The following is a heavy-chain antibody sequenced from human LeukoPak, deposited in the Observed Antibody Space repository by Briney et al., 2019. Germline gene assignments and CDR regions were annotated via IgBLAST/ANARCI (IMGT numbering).Heavy chain of an antibody. D-gene: IGHD3-3*01. CDR1: GFTFNTYT. CDR3: AREYYDSMMDV. Sequence: GGSPRLSCAASGFTFNTYTMNWVRQAPGKGLEWVAVISYDGSNKYYADSVKGRFTISRDNSKNTLYLQMNSLRAEDTAVYYCAREYYDSMMDVWGQGTTVTVSS. CDR2: ISYDGSNK. J-gene: IGHJ6*02. V-gene: IGHV3-30*04.